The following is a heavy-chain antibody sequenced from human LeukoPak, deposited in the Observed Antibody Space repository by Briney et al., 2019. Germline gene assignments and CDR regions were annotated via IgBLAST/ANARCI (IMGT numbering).Heavy chain of an antibody. CDR2: IIPIFGTA. D-gene: IGHD3-22*01. CDR1: GGTFSSYA. Sequence: SVKVSCKASGGTFSSYAISWVRQAPGQGLEWMGGIIPIFGTASYAQKFQGRVTITTDESTSTAYMELSSLRSEDTAVYYCARDVSSGYYYDLDYWGQGTLVTVSS. V-gene: IGHV1-69*05. CDR3: ARDVSSGYYYDLDY. J-gene: IGHJ4*02.